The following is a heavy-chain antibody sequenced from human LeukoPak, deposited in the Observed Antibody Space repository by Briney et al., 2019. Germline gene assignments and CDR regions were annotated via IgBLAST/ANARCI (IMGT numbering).Heavy chain of an antibody. V-gene: IGHV7-4-1*02. D-gene: IGHD6-13*01. Sequence: ASVTVSFKASGYTFTSYAMNWVGQAPGQGVEWMGWINTNTGNPTYAQGFTGRFVFSLDTSVSTAYLQISSLKAEDTAVYYCAREIGYSNHDLDYWGQGTLVTVSS. CDR1: GYTFTSYA. CDR3: AREIGYSNHDLDY. CDR2: INTNTGNP. J-gene: IGHJ4*02.